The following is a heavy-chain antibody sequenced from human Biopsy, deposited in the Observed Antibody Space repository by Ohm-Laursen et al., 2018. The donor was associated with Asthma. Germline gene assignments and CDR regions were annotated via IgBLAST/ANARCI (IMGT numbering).Heavy chain of an antibody. D-gene: IGHD3-3*01. Sequence: GTLSLTCSVSGGSMAPTSHYWDWIRQAPGKGLEWIGYISYGGKTSYNPSLKNRVTISRDTSKNQFSLRLTSVAAADTAVYFCARRITIFGVVQKDHGMDAWGQGTTVIVSS. CDR3: ARRITIFGVVQKDHGMDA. CDR1: GGSMAPTSHY. V-gene: IGHV4-39*01. CDR2: ISYGGKT. J-gene: IGHJ6*02.